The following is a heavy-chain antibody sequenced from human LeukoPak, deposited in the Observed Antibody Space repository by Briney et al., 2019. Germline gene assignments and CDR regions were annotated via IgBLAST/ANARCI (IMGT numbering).Heavy chain of an antibody. D-gene: IGHD3-22*01. CDR2: IWYDGSNK. CDR1: GFTFSLYG. J-gene: IGHJ5*02. Sequence: GGSLRLSCAASGFTFSLYGMQWGGQAPGKGLEGVAVIWYDGSNKYYADSVKGRFPLSRDNSNTTLYLQINTLRAENTAVYYCARDFYYDSSGYYYLFPWGQGTLVTVSS. V-gene: IGHV3-33*01. CDR3: ARDFYYDSSGYYYLFP.